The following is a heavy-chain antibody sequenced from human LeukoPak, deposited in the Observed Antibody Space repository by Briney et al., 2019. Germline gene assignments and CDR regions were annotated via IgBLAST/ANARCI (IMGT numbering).Heavy chain of an antibody. J-gene: IGHJ4*02. CDR3: ARYSYGPTYFDY. CDR1: GYTFTSYY. Sequence: ASVKVSCKASGYTFTSYYMHWVRPAPGQGLEWMGIINPSGGSTSYAQKFQGRVTMTRDTSTSTVYMELSSLRSEDTAVYYCARYSYGPTYFDYWGQGTLVTVSS. CDR2: INPSGGST. V-gene: IGHV1-46*01. D-gene: IGHD5-18*01.